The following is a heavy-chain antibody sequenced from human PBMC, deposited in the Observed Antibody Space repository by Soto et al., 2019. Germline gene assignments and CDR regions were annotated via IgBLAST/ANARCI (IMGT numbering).Heavy chain of an antibody. CDR1: GGAISTIA. V-gene: IGHV1-69*13. CDR3: TRAQFRYTGTYVAADWFDP. Sequence: SVKVSCKASGGAISTIAITWVRRAPGQGLEWMGAFIPSFGTAIYAQEFQGRVTISADESTSSAYMDLSSLRSDDTAVYYCTRAQFRYTGTYVAADWFDPWGQGTLVTVSS. D-gene: IGHD1-26*01. J-gene: IGHJ5*02. CDR2: FIPSFGTA.